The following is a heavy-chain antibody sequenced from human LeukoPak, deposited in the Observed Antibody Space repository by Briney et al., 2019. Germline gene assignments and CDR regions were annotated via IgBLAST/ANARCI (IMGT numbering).Heavy chain of an antibody. CDR1: GFTFSDYG. CDR3: ARDRLRGTSNYMDV. Sequence: GGTLRLSCVVSGFTFSDYGMSWVRQAPGKGLEWVSSISSSSSYIYYADSVKGRFTISRDNAKNSLYLQMNSLRAEDTAVYYCARDRLRGTSNYMDVWGKGTTVTVSS. CDR2: ISSSSSYI. J-gene: IGHJ6*03. V-gene: IGHV3-21*01. D-gene: IGHD3-16*01.